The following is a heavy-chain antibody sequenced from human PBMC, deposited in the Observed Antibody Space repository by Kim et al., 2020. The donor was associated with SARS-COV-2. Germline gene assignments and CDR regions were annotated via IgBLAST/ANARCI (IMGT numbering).Heavy chain of an antibody. D-gene: IGHD2-8*01. J-gene: IGHJ4*02. CDR1: GFTFSSYA. V-gene: IGHV3-23*01. CDR2: ISGSGGST. CDR3: AKEHPIVLMVYASEGPRGSGWYGADY. Sequence: GGSLRLSCAASGFTFSSYAMSWVRQAPGKGLEWVSAISGSGGSTYYADSVKGRFTISRDNSKNTLYLQMNSLRAEDTAVYYCAKEHPIVLMVYASEGPRGSGWYGADYWGQGTLVTVSS.